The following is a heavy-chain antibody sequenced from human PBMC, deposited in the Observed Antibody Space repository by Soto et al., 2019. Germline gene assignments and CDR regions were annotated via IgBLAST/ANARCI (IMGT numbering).Heavy chain of an antibody. J-gene: IGHJ5*02. CDR2: IGSRTSDI. CDR3: VRDYYDTSGYAGWFDP. D-gene: IGHD3-22*01. Sequence: SGGSLRLSCAASGFTLSRHTMNWVRQAPGKGLEWVSFIGSRTSDIYYADSVKGRFTISRDNAKNSLYLDLTRLRAEDTAVYFCVRDYYDTSGYAGWFDPWGQGTLVTVSS. CDR1: GFTLSRHT. V-gene: IGHV3-21*01.